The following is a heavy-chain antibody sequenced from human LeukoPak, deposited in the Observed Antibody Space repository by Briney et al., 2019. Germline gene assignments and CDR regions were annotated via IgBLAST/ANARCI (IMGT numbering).Heavy chain of an antibody. CDR1: GYTFTSYG. V-gene: IGHV7-4-1*02. D-gene: IGHD2-15*01. CDR3: ARDKGPFRMQSPPDAFDI. CDR2: INTNTGNP. J-gene: IGHJ3*02. Sequence: ASVKVSCKASGYTFTSYGISWVRQAPGQGLEWMGWINTNTGNPTYAQGFTGRFVFSLDTSVSTAYLQISSLKAEDTAVYYCARDKGPFRMQSPPDAFDIWGRGTMVTVS.